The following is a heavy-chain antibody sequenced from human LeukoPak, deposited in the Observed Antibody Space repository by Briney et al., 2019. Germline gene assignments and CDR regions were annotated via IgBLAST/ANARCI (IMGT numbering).Heavy chain of an antibody. CDR1: GGTFSSLA. D-gene: IGHD5-12*01. J-gene: IGHJ4*02. V-gene: IGHV1-69*05. CDR3: ARGASGYDYGFDN. Sequence: SVKVSCKASGGTFSSLAISWVRQAPGQGLEWVGGIIPIFGTTNYAQKFQGRVTITTDESTSTGYMELRSLRSDDTAVYYCARGASGYDYGFDNWGQGTLVTVSS. CDR2: IIPIFGTT.